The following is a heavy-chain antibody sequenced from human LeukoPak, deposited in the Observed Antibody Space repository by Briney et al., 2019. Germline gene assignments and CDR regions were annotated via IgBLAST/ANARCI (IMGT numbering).Heavy chain of an antibody. D-gene: IGHD4-17*01. CDR2: IYSGGST. CDR3: ARDFGDGYGYYFDY. V-gene: IGHV3-66*01. CDR1: GFTVSSNY. Sequence: PGGSLRLSCAASGFTVSSNYMSWVRQAPGKGLEWVSVIYSGGSTYYADSVKGRFTISRDNSKNTLYLQMNSLRAEDTAVYYCARDFGDGYGYYFDYWGQGTLVTVSS. J-gene: IGHJ4*02.